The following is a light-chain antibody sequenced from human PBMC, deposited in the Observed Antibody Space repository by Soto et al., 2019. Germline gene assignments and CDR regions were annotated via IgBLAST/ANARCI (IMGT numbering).Light chain of an antibody. V-gene: IGLV2-14*03. Sequence: QSVLTQPASASGSPGESIAISCTGTTSNIGSDNYVSWYQQHPGKAPKLLIYDVTARPSGVSDRSSGSKSGNTASLTISGLQAEDEADYYCSSYTTHNRAVFGGGTQLTVL. CDR1: TSNIGSDNY. CDR3: SSYTTHNRAV. J-gene: IGLJ7*01. CDR2: DVT.